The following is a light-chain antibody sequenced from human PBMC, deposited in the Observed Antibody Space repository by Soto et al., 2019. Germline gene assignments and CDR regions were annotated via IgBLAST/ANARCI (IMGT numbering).Light chain of an antibody. Sequence: DIQMTQSPSSLPASVGDRVTIICRASQSISIYLNWYQQQPGRAPKLLIYAASTLQTGVPSRFSGSGSGTDFTLTISSLQPEDFATYYCQQSYSTPYTFGQGTKLEIK. J-gene: IGKJ2*01. CDR2: AAS. CDR1: QSISIY. CDR3: QQSYSTPYT. V-gene: IGKV1-39*01.